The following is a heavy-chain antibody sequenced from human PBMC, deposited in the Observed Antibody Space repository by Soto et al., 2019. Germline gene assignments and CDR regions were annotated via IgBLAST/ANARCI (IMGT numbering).Heavy chain of an antibody. J-gene: IGHJ1*01. V-gene: IGHV1-69*01. CDR3: ASYPIAVAGLFQH. CDR1: GGTFSSYA. D-gene: IGHD6-19*01. Sequence: SVKVSCKASGGTFSSYAISWGRQGPGQGLEWMGGIIPIFGTANYAQKFQGRVTITADESTSTAYMELSSLRSEDTAVYYCASYPIAVAGLFQHWGQGTLVTVSS. CDR2: IIPIFGTA.